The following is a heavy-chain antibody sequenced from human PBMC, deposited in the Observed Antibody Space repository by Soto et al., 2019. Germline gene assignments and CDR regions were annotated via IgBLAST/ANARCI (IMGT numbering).Heavy chain of an antibody. CDR2: ISGNGLDT. CDR1: GFIFSSYA. CDR3: TRGPRATSAGTSAH. D-gene: IGHD6-13*01. V-gene: IGHV3-23*01. Sequence: AGSLRLSCAAAGFIFSSYAMSWVRPGPGKGLEWVSVISGNGLDTYYADSVKGRFTISRDNAKDTLYLQMNDLRAEDSALYHCTRGPRATSAGTSAHWGQGTLVTVSS. J-gene: IGHJ4*02.